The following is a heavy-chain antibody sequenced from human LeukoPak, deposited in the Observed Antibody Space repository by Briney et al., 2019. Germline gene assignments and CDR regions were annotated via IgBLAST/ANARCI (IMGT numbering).Heavy chain of an antibody. D-gene: IGHD5-12*01. CDR3: ARAPYSGYGRWSYYYYYMDV. J-gene: IGHJ6*03. V-gene: IGHV4-34*01. CDR2: INHSGST. CDR1: GFTFSTYA. Sequence: PGGSLRLSCAASGFTFSTYAMSWVRQAPGKGLEWIGEINHSGSTNYNPSLKSRVTISVDTSKNQFSLKLGSVTAADTAVYYCARAPYSGYGRWSYYYYYMDVWGKGTTVTISS.